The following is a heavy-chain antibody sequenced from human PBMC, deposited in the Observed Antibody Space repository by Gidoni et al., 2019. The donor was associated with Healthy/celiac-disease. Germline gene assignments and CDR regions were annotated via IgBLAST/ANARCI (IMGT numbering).Heavy chain of an antibody. CDR1: GFTFSSYG. D-gene: IGHD6-19*01. Sequence: QVQLVESGGGVVQSGRSLRLSCAASGFTFSSYGLHWVRQAPGKGLEWVAVIWYDGSNKYYADSGKGRFTISRDNSKNTLYLQMSSLRAEDTAVYYCARDFGPAVAGTGEGYFDYWGQGTLVTVSS. V-gene: IGHV3-33*01. CDR3: ARDFGPAVAGTGEGYFDY. CDR2: IWYDGSNK. J-gene: IGHJ4*02.